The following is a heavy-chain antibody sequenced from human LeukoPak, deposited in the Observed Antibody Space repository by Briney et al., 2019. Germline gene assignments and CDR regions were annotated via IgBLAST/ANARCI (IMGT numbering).Heavy chain of an antibody. CDR2: ISYDGSNK. CDR1: GFTFSSYG. Sequence: GGSLRLSCAASGFTFSSYGMHWVRQAPGKGLEWVAVISYDGSNKYYADSVKGRFTISRDNSKNTLYLQMNSLRAEDTAVCYCAVLPSAVADTAIDYWGQGTLVTVSS. CDR3: AVLPSAVADTAIDY. J-gene: IGHJ4*02. V-gene: IGHV3-30*03. D-gene: IGHD6-19*01.